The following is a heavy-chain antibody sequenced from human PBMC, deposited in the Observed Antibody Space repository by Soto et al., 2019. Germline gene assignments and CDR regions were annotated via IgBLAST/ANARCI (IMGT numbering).Heavy chain of an antibody. CDR1: GFTFSTYE. CDR3: VRDTMRASAAASLDY. CDR2: ISVSGNII. V-gene: IGHV3-48*03. D-gene: IGHD2-2*01. J-gene: IGHJ4*02. Sequence: GGSLRLSCAASGFTFSTYEFNWVRQAPGRGLEWISYISVSGNIIKYAESVKGRFTISRDNADNSLHLHMSNLRVDDTALYFCVRDTMRASAAASLDYWGQGTQVTVSS.